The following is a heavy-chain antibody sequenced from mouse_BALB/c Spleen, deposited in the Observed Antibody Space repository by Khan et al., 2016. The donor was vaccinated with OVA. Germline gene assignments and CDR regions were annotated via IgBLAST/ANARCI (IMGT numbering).Heavy chain of an antibody. Sequence: EVELVESGGDIVKPGGSLKLSCAASGFTFSTYGMSWVRQTPDKRLEWVATVSTGGNYTYYTDTVKGRFTISRDNAKNTLYLLMSSLRSEDTAMFYCTRLAYYYYSEGFAYWGQGTLVTVSA. CDR1: GFTFSTYG. V-gene: IGHV5-6*01. J-gene: IGHJ3*01. CDR2: VSTGGNYT. CDR3: TRLAYYYYSEGFAY. D-gene: IGHD1-1*01.